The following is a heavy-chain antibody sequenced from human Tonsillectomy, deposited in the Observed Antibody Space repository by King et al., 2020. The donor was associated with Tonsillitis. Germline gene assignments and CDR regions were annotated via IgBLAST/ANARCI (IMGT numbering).Heavy chain of an antibody. J-gene: IGHJ4*02. D-gene: IGHD6-13*01. CDR3: AKASTIWYGAPPDY. CDR2: IGGSGDGT. V-gene: IGHV3-23*04. CDR1: GFTFSSYG. Sequence: VQLEESGGGLVQPGGSLRLSCAASGFTFSSYGMSWVRQAPGRGLEWVTAIGGSGDGTYYADSVKGRFTISRDNSKNTLDLQMRSLRAEDTALYFCAKASTIWYGAPPDYWGQGTLVTVSS.